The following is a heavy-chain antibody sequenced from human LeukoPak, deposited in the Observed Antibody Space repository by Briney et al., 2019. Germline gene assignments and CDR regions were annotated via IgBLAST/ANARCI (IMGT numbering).Heavy chain of an antibody. CDR2: IYPGDSDT. D-gene: IGHD3-9*01. CDR3: SSARRHTRLTFDY. J-gene: IGHJ4*02. Sequence: GESLKISCKGSVYSLTSYWTGWVRHMPGKGLEWMGIIYPGDSDTRYSPSFQGQVTISADKSISTAYLQWSSLKASDTAMFFFSSARRHTRLTFDYWGQGTLVTVSS. V-gene: IGHV5-51*01. CDR1: VYSLTSYW.